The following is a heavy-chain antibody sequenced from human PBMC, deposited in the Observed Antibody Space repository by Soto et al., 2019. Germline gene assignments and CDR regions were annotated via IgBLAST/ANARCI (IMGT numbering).Heavy chain of an antibody. J-gene: IGHJ4*02. Sequence: QVQLVESGGGVVQPGRSLRLSCAASGFTFSSYGMHWVRQAPGTGLEWVAVISYDGSNKYYADSVKGRFTISRDNSKNTLYLQMYSLRAEDTAVYYCAKDDYDFWSGYSRFWGQGTLVTVSS. CDR2: ISYDGSNK. V-gene: IGHV3-30*18. CDR3: AKDDYDFWSGYSRF. CDR1: GFTFSSYG. D-gene: IGHD3-3*01.